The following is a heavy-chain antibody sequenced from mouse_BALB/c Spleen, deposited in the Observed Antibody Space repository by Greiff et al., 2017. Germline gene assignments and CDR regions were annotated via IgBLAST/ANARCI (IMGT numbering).Heavy chain of an antibody. J-gene: IGHJ4*01. Sequence: DVQLVESGGGLVQPGGSLKLSCAASGFTFSSYGMSWVRQTPDKRLELVATINSNGGSTYYPDSVKGRFTISRDNAKNTLYLQMSSLKSEDTAMYYCAREARLITTEVADAMDYWGQGTSVTVSS. V-gene: IGHV5-6-3*01. CDR3: AREARLITTEVADAMDY. CDR2: INSNGGST. D-gene: IGHD1-1*01. CDR1: GFTFSSYG.